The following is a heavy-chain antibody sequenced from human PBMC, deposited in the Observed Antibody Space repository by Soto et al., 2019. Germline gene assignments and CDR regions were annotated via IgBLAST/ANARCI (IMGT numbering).Heavy chain of an antibody. CDR2: INSDGSST. J-gene: IGHJ4*02. Sequence: EVQLVESGGGLVQPGGSLRLSCAASGFTFSSYWMHWVRKAPGKGLVWVSRINSDGSSTSYADSVKGRFTISRDNDKNTLYQQMDSLRGEDTAVYYCVRTSLVVAAATREDYWGQGTLVTVSS. CDR3: VRTSLVVAAATREDY. D-gene: IGHD2-15*01. V-gene: IGHV3-74*01. CDR1: GFTFSSYW.